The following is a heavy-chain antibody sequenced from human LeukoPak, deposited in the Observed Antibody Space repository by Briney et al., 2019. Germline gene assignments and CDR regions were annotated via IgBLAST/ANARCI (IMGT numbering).Heavy chain of an antibody. Sequence: GGSLRLSCAASGFTFSSYGMHWVRQAPGEGLEWVAVIWYDGSNKYYADSVKGRFTISRDNSKNTLYLQMNSLRAEDTAVYYCARGRYCSSTSCYELGYWGQGTLVTVSS. D-gene: IGHD2-2*01. CDR3: ARGRYCSSTSCYELGY. J-gene: IGHJ4*02. CDR1: GFTFSSYG. CDR2: IWYDGSNK. V-gene: IGHV3-33*01.